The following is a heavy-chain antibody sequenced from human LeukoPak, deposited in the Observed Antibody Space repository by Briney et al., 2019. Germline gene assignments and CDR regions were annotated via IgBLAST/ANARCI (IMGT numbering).Heavy chain of an antibody. D-gene: IGHD6-19*01. V-gene: IGHV3-23*01. CDR2: ISGSGGST. J-gene: IGHJ4*02. CDR1: GFTFSSYG. CDR3: AKDTVAAVAVPY. Sequence: GGSLRLSCAASGFTFSSYGMSWVRQAPGKGLKWVSAISGSGGSTYYADSVKGRFTISRDNSKNTLYLQMNSLRAEDTAVYYCAKDTVAAVAVPYWGQGTLVTVSS.